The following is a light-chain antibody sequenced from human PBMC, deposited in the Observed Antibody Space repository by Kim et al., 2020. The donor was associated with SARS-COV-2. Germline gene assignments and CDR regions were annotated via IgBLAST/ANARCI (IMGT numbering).Light chain of an antibody. Sequence: SGSPVQTCSRTFSGDRLGDKYSCWYQQKRGQSPVLVIYQDSKRPAGVPERFSGSNSGNTATLTIGGNQAMDEADYYCQAWDSSTVVFGGGTQLTVL. CDR1: RLGDKY. CDR3: QAWDSSTVV. J-gene: IGLJ2*01. V-gene: IGLV3-1*01. CDR2: QDS.